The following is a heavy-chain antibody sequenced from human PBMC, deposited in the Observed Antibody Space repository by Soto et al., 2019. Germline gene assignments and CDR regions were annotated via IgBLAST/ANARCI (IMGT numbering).Heavy chain of an antibody. CDR1: GGSFSGYY. V-gene: IGHV4-34*01. CDR3: ARESHDILTGSPWVWYFDL. J-gene: IGHJ2*01. CDR2: INDRGTI. D-gene: IGHD3-9*01. Sequence: QVQLQQWGAGPLRPLETLSPTCGVSGGSFSGYYWAWIRQSPGKGLEWIGEINDRGTINYNPSLKSRDSISVDTSKNHYTVNRRSVTDADTAVYYCARESHDILTGSPWVWYFDLWGRGTLVTVSS.